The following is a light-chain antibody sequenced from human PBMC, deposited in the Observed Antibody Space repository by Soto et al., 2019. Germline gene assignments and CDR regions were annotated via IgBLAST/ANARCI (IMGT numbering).Light chain of an antibody. V-gene: IGLV2-14*01. CDR1: SSDVGGYNY. J-gene: IGLJ2*01. CDR3: SSYSSSSTLVV. CDR2: DVS. Sequence: QSVLTQPASVSGSPGQSITISCTGTSSDVGGYNYVSWFQQHPGKAPKFMIYDVSKRPSGVSNRFSGSKSGNTASLTISGLQAEDEADYYCSSYSSSSTLVVFGGGTKLTVL.